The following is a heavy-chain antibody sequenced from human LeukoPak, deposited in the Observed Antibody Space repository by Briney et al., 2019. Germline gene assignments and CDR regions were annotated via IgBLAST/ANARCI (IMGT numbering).Heavy chain of an antibody. J-gene: IGHJ4*02. CDR2: ISGTNGNT. V-gene: IGHV3-23*01. D-gene: IGHD5-24*01. CDR1: GFTFSNYA. CDR3: AKDRMATNIFKFDF. Sequence: PGGSLRLSCAASGFTFSNYAMSWVRQAPGKELEWVSTISGTNGNTYYADSVKGRFTISRDNSKNTLYLQMNSLRVEDTALYYCAKDRMATNIFKFDFWGQGILVTVSS.